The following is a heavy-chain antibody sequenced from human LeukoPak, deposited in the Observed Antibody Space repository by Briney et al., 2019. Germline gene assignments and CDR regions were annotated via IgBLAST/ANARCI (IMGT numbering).Heavy chain of an antibody. D-gene: IGHD3-10*01. Sequence: PGGSLGLSCAACGFTFSDFWMGWVRQAPGKGLEWVANINQDGSENYYVDSVKGRFTISRDNAKNSLYLQMNSLRAEDTAVYYCTKGRSNHYWGQGTLVTVST. J-gene: IGHJ4*02. CDR2: INQDGSEN. CDR3: TKGRSNHY. CDR1: GFTFSDFW. V-gene: IGHV3-7*01.